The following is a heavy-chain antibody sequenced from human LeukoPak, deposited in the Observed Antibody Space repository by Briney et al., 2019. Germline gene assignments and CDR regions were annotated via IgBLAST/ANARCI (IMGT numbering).Heavy chain of an antibody. CDR3: ARHRDGHTPLFDY. Sequence: PSETLSLTCTVSGGSISSNNYYWDWIRQPPGKGLEWIGEINHSGSTNYNPSLKSRVTISADTSKNQFSLKLSSVTAADTAVYYCARHRDGHTPLFDYWGQGTLATVSS. J-gene: IGHJ4*02. V-gene: IGHV4-39*01. CDR1: GGSISSNNYY. D-gene: IGHD5-24*01. CDR2: INHSGST.